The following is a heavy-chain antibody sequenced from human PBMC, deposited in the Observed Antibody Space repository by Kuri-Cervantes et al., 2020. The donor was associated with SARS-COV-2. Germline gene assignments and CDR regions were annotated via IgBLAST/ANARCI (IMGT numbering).Heavy chain of an antibody. J-gene: IGHJ6*02. D-gene: IGHD6-19*01. CDR2: INHSGST. CDR1: GGSFSGYY. Sequence: ESLKISCAVYGGSFSGYYWSWIRQPPGKRLEWIGEINHSGSTNYNPSLKSRVTISVDTSKNQFSLKLSSVTAADTAVYYCARGVGAAVAGTLITIYYYYGMDVWGQGTTVTVSS. CDR3: ARGVGAAVAGTLITIYYYYGMDV. V-gene: IGHV4-34*01.